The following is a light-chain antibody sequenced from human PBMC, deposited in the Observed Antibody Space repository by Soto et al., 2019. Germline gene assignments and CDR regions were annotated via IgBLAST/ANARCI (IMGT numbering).Light chain of an antibody. J-gene: IGKJ2*01. CDR3: QQSYSIPYT. V-gene: IGKV1-39*01. Sequence: DIQLTQSPSSLSASVGDRVTITCRASQTISRNLNWYQQKPGEAPKLLMYVVSTLQAGVPSRFSGSEAVTDYTLTISNLQPDDFATYYCQQSYSIPYTFGRGTKLEIK. CDR2: VVS. CDR1: QTISRN.